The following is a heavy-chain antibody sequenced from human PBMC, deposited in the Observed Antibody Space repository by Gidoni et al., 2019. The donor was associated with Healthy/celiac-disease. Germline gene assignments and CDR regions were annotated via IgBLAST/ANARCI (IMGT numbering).Heavy chain of an antibody. CDR2: ISVYNGNT. CDR1: GYTFTSDG. Sequence: QVQLVQSGAEVTKPGASVKVSCKASGYTFTSDGISWVRQAPGQGLEWMGWISVYNGNTNYAQKRQGRVTRTTDTTTSTAYMELRSLRSDDTAVYYCARSEYQPLGDYYYGMDVWGQGTTVTVSS. J-gene: IGHJ6*02. D-gene: IGHD2-2*01. CDR3: ARSEYQPLGDYYYGMDV. V-gene: IGHV1-18*01.